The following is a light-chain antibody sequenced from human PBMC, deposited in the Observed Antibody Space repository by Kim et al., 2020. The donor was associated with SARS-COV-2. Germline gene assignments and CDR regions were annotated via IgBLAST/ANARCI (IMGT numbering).Light chain of an antibody. J-gene: IGLJ3*02. Sequence: GQSITISCTGTSSDVGAYDYVSWYQHHPGTAPKVMIYHVTKRPSGVSNRFSGSKSGNTASLTISGLQSEDEADYYCASFTTTFVWVFGGWTQLTVL. CDR3: ASFTTTFVWV. CDR1: SSDVGAYDY. V-gene: IGLV2-14*03. CDR2: HVT.